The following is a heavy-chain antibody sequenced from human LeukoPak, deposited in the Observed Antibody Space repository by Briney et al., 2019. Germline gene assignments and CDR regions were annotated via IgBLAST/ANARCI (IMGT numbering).Heavy chain of an antibody. CDR2: IKEDGTEK. CDR3: ARDEEITLGTDY. V-gene: IGHV3-7*01. J-gene: IGHJ4*02. CDR1: GFTFSKYW. Sequence: PGGSLRLSCAASGFTFSKYWMTWVRQAPGKGLEWVANIKEDGTEKYYVDSVKGRFSISRDNAKKSLFLEMNSLRAEDTAVYYCARDEEITLGTDYWGQGTLVTVSS. D-gene: IGHD3-16*01.